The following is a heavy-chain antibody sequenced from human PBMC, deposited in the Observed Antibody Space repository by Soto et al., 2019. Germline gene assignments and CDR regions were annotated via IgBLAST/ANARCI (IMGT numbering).Heavy chain of an antibody. Sequence: GASVKVSCKASGYTFTSYGISWVRQAPGQGLEWMGWISAYNGNTNYAQKLQGRVTMTTDTSTSTAYMELRSLGSDDTAVYYCARAAPPYYDILAGYPDYLHYFDYWGQGTLVTVSS. CDR2: ISAYNGNT. J-gene: IGHJ4*02. CDR1: GYTFTSYG. CDR3: ARAAPPYYDILAGYPDYLHYFDY. D-gene: IGHD3-9*01. V-gene: IGHV1-18*04.